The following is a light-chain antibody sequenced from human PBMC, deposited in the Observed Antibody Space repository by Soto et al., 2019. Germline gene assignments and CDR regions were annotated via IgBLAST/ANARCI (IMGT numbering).Light chain of an antibody. CDR2: DVS. CDR3: SSYTSSSTPVV. J-gene: IGLJ2*01. Sequence: QSALTQPASVSGSPGQSITISCTGTSSDVGGYNYVSWYQQHPGKVPKLMIYDVSNRPSGVSNRFSGSKSGNTASLTISGLKAEDEADYYCSSYTSSSTPVVFGGGTKVTVL. CDR1: SSDVGGYNY. V-gene: IGLV2-14*01.